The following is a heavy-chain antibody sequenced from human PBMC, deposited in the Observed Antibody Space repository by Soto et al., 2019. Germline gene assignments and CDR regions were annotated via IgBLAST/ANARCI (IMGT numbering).Heavy chain of an antibody. CDR1: GYTFTRYG. J-gene: IGHJ3*02. CDR2: ISGDNGDT. CDR3: ARDGASSSRGRAFDI. D-gene: IGHD2-2*01. Sequence: GASVKVSCKASGYTFTRYGVSWVRQAPGQGLEWMGWISGDNGDTNSAQSLQGRVTMTRDPSTSTVYMELRGLRSDDTAVYYCARDGASSSRGRAFDIWGQGTMVTV. V-gene: IGHV1-18*01.